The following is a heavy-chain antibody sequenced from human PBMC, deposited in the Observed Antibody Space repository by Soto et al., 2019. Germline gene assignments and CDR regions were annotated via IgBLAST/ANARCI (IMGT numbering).Heavy chain of an antibody. D-gene: IGHD6-6*01. Sequence: QVQLVQSGAEVKKPGSSGKVSCKASGGSFSSYAISWVRQAPGQGLEWMGGIIPIFGTPSYAQKFQGRVTITADESTSTAYMELSSLRSEDTAVYYCAREYRSSSGRFDNWGQGTLVTVSS. V-gene: IGHV1-69*01. CDR1: GGSFSSYA. CDR2: IIPIFGTP. CDR3: AREYRSSSGRFDN. J-gene: IGHJ4*02.